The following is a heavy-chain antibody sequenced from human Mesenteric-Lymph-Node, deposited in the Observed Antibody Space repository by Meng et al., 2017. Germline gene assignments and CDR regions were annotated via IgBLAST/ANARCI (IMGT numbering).Heavy chain of an antibody. CDR2: IYTSGST. J-gene: IGHJ4*02. CDR3: ARVGYSYGTGVRYFDY. D-gene: IGHD5-18*01. V-gene: IGHV4-61*02. CDR1: GGSISSGSYY. Sequence: SDPLSLTCTVSGGSISSGSYYWSWIRQPAGKGLEWIGRIYTSGSTNYNLSLKSQVTISVDTSKNQFSLKLSSVTAADTAVYYCARVGYSYGTGVRYFDYWGQGTLVTVSS.